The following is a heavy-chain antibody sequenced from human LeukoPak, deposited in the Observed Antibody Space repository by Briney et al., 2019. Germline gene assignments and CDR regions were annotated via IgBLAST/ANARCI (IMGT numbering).Heavy chain of an antibody. J-gene: IGHJ6*02. CDR3: ARDTRYNMDV. CDR1: GFTFSIYW. V-gene: IGHV3-74*01. Sequence: GGPLRLSCAASGFTFSIYWMHWVRQAPGKGLVWVSRINGDGSSTSYADSVKGRFTISRDNAKNTLYLQMNSLGAEDTAVYYCARDTRYNMDVWGQGTTVSVSS. D-gene: IGHD5-24*01. CDR2: INGDGSST.